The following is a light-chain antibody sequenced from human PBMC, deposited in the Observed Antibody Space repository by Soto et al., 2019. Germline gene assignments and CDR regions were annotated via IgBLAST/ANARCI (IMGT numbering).Light chain of an antibody. V-gene: IGKV3-20*01. J-gene: IGKJ1*01. Sequence: EIVLTQSPGTLSLSPVERATLSCMASQSVSRSDLAWYQQKPGQAPRLLIYGASSRATGIPDRFSGSGSGTDFTLTISRMEPEDFTVCYCQQFSSTPSWTFGQGTKVDIK. CDR2: GAS. CDR1: QSVSRSD. CDR3: QQFSSTPSWT.